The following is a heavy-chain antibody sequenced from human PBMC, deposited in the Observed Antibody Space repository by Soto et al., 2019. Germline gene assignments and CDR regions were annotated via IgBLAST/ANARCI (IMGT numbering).Heavy chain of an antibody. CDR1: GYTFTSYA. CDR3: ARDPYPYCGGDCYPDYYFDY. V-gene: IGHV1-3*01. D-gene: IGHD2-21*01. Sequence: ASVKVSCKASGYTFTSYAMHWVRQAPGQRLEWMGWINAGNGNTKYSQNFQGRVTITRDTSASTAYMELSSLRSEDTAVYYCARDPYPYCGGDCYPDYYFDYWGQGTLVTVSS. J-gene: IGHJ4*02. CDR2: INAGNGNT.